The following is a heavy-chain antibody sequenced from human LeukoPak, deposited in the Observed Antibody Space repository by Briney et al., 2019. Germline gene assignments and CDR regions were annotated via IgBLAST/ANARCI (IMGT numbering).Heavy chain of an antibody. CDR2: IYHSGST. Sequence: PSETLSLTCTVSGGSISSYFWSWIRQPPGKGLEWIGYIYHSGSTNYNPSLKSRVTISVDTSKNQFSLKLSSVTAADTAVYYCARVRQQLVRYDAFDIWGQGTMVTVSS. J-gene: IGHJ3*02. CDR1: GGSISSYF. D-gene: IGHD6-13*01. CDR3: ARVRQQLVRYDAFDI. V-gene: IGHV4-59*12.